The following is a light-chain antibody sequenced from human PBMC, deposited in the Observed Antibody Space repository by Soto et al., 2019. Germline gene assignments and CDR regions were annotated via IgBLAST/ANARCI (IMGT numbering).Light chain of an antibody. CDR3: QQANRFPIT. CDR1: QGINSW. V-gene: IGKV1-12*01. Sequence: DIQMTQSPSSVSASVGDRVSITCRASQGINSWLAWYQKKPGRAPKLLIYAASSLQNGVPSRFSGSESGTDFTLTISNLQPEDCAIYFCQQANRFPITFGQGTRLEI. J-gene: IGKJ5*01. CDR2: AAS.